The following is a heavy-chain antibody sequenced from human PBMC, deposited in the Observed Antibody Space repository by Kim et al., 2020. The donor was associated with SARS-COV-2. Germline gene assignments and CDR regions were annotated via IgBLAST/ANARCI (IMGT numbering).Heavy chain of an antibody. D-gene: IGHD6-13*01. J-gene: IGHJ1*01. Sequence: GGSLRLSCAASGFTFSSYAMSWVRQAPGKGLEWVSAISGSGGSTYYADSVKGRFTISRDNSKNTLYLQMNSLRAEDTAVYYCAKDLWAEEQQLVGNTYLDWGQGTLVTVSS. CDR2: ISGSGGST. CDR3: AKDLWAEEQQLVGNTYLD. CDR1: GFTFSSYA. V-gene: IGHV3-23*01.